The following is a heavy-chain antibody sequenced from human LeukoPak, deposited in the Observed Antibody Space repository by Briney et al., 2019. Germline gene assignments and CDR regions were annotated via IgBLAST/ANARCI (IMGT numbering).Heavy chain of an antibody. CDR2: INTNTGNP. V-gene: IGHV7-4-1*02. CDR1: GYTFTSYA. J-gene: IGHJ1*01. CDR3: AREKGDGDYEYFQH. Sequence: ASVKVSCKASGYTFTSYAMNWVRQAPGQGLEWMGWINTNTGNPTYAQGFTGRFVFSLDTSVSTAYLQISSLKAEDTAVYYCAREKGDGDYEYFQHWGQGTLVTVSS. D-gene: IGHD4-17*01.